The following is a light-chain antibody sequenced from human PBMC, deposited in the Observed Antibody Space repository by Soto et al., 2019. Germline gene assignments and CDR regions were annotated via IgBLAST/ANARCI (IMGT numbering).Light chain of an antibody. V-gene: IGKV1-9*01. CDR2: AAS. Sequence: IQLTQSPSSLSSSLGDRVTISCRASQGISSHLAWYQQKPGKAPRLLIYAASTLQSGVPSRFSGSGSGTDFTLTITSLEPEDFATYYCQQFKNYVTFGQGTRLEIK. CDR3: QQFKNYVT. CDR1: QGISSH. J-gene: IGKJ5*01.